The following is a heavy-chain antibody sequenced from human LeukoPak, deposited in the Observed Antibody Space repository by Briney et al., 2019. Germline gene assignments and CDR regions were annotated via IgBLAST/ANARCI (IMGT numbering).Heavy chain of an antibody. CDR2: IWYDGSNK. Sequence: PGGSLRLSCAASGFTFSSYGMHWVRQAPGKGLEWVAVIWYDGSNKYYADSVKGRFTISRDNSKNTLYLQMNSLRAEDTAVYYCARDHIVATIALDYWGQGTLVTVSS. V-gene: IGHV3-33*01. D-gene: IGHD5-12*01. J-gene: IGHJ4*02. CDR1: GFTFSSYG. CDR3: ARDHIVATIALDY.